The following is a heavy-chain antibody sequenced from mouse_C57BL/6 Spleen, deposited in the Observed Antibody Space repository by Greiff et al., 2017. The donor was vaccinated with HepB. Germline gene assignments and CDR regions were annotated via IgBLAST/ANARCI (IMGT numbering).Heavy chain of an antibody. V-gene: IGHV3-1*01. CDR3: ARASITTAFDY. Sequence: EVQRVESGPGMVKPSQSLSLTCTVTGYSITSGYDWHWIRHFPGNKLEWMGYISYSGSTNYNPSLKSRISITHDTSKNHFFLKLNSVTTEDTATYYCARASITTAFDYWGQGTTLTVSS. CDR2: ISYSGST. D-gene: IGHD1-1*01. J-gene: IGHJ2*01. CDR1: GYSITSGYD.